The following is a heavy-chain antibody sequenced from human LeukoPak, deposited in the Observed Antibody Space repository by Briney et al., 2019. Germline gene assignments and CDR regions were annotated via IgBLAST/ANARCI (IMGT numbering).Heavy chain of an antibody. V-gene: IGHV4-39*01. J-gene: IGHJ5*02. CDR3: GRYSASSGWFDP. Sequence: SETLSLTCTVSGGSISSSSYYWGWIRQPPGKGLEWIGIVYYSGSTQYNPTLKSRVTISVDTSKNQFSLQLSSVIAADTAVYYCGRYSASSGWFDPWGQGTLVTVSS. CDR2: VYYSGST. CDR1: GGSISSSSYY. D-gene: IGHD1-26*01.